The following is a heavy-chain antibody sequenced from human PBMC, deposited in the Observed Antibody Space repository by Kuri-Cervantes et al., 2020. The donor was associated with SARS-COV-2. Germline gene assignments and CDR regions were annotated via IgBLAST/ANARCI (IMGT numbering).Heavy chain of an antibody. CDR3: ARLGSGWPGIDF. V-gene: IGHV4-61*01. Sequence: SGPTLVKPTETLTLTCTVSGFSLSNARMGVSWIRQPPGKGLEWIGFINYSGSSNYNPSLKSRVSISVDTSKNQFSLRLSSVTAADTAVYYCARLGSGWPGIDFWGQGTLVTVSS. CDR2: INYSGSS. CDR1: GFSLSNARMG. J-gene: IGHJ4*02. D-gene: IGHD6-19*01.